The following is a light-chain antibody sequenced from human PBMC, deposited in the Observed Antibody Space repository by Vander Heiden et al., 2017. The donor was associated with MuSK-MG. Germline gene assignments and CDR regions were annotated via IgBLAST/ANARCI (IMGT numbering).Light chain of an antibody. CDR1: QSVLYSSSNKNY. J-gene: IGKJ1*01. CDR3: QQYYSTPRT. Sequence: DIVMTQSPDSLAVSLGEWATINCKSSQSVLYSSSNKNYLAWYQQKPGQPPKLLIYWASTRESGVPDRFSGSGSGTDFTLTISSLQAEDVAVYYCQQYYSTPRTFGQGTKVQIK. CDR2: WAS. V-gene: IGKV4-1*01.